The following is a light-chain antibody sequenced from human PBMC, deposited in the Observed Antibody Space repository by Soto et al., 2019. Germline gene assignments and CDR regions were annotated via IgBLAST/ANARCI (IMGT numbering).Light chain of an antibody. Sequence: EIMLTQSPATLSLSPGERATLSCRASQSVSSYLAWYQQKPGQAPRLLIYDASNRATGIPARFSGSGSGTDFTLTISSLEPEDFAVYYCQQRSSWPPNTFGQGTKLEIK. CDR3: QQRSSWPPNT. J-gene: IGKJ2*01. CDR1: QSVSSY. CDR2: DAS. V-gene: IGKV3-11*01.